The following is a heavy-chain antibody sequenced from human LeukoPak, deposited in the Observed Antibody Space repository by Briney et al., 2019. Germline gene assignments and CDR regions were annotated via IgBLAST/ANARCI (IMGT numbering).Heavy chain of an antibody. V-gene: IGHV4-61*09. J-gene: IGHJ6*03. D-gene: IGHD3-16*01. Sequence: SQTLSLTCAVSGGSITSSGYYWNWVRQPAGKGLEWIGHIYTSGSTNYSPFLKSRLTISVDQSKNKFSPKLSSVTAADTAVYYCGRVPVGDYYYYYMDVWGKGSTVTVSS. CDR1: GGSITSSGYY. CDR3: GRVPVGDYYYYYMDV. CDR2: IYTSGST.